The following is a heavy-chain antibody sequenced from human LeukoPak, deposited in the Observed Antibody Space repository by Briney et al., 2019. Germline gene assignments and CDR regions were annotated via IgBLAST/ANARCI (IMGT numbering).Heavy chain of an antibody. D-gene: IGHD4-17*01. CDR2: IYTSGST. V-gene: IGHV4-4*07. CDR1: GGSISSYY. Sequence: SETLSLTCTVSGGSISSYYWSWVRQPAGKGLEWIGRIYTSGSTNYNPSLKSRVTMSVDTSKNQFALKLSSVTAADTAVYYCARDYGDYGDYSFDYWGQGTLVTVSS. J-gene: IGHJ4*02. CDR3: ARDYGDYGDYSFDY.